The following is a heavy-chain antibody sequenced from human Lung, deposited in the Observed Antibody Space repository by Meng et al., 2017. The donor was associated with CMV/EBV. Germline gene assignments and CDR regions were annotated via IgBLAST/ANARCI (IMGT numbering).Heavy chain of an antibody. D-gene: IGHD6-6*01. CDR1: GYXFTNYW. V-gene: IGHV5-51*01. CDR2: ISPRDSDT. Sequence: GGSXRLXXKVSGYXFTNYWIAWVRQMPGKGLEWIGIISPRDSDTTYSTSFQGHVTISADKSISTAYLQWASLKASDTAMYYCARQRTGRLSFVKYNLFDLXGQGXTVTVSS. J-gene: IGHJ5*02. CDR3: ARQRTGRLSFVKYNLFDL.